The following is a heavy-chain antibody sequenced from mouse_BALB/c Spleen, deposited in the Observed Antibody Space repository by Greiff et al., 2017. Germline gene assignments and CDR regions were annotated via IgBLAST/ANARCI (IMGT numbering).Heavy chain of an antibody. V-gene: IGHV1S22*01. CDR3: TRKEGWLPSYAMDY. D-gene: IGHD2-3*01. Sequence: LQQPGSELVRPGASVKLSCKASGYTFTSYWMHWVKQRPGQGLEWIGNIYPGSGSTNYDEKFKSKATLTVDTSSSTAYMQLSSLTSEDSAVYYCTRKEGWLPSYAMDYWGQGTSVTVSS. J-gene: IGHJ4*01. CDR1: GYTFTSYW. CDR2: IYPGSGST.